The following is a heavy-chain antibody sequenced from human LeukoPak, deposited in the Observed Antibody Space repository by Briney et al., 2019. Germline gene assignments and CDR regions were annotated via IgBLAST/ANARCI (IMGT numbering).Heavy chain of an antibody. Sequence: SETLSLTCAVSGYSLSSGYYWGWIRQPPGKGLGWIGSIYHSGSTYYNPSLKSRVTISVDTSKNQFSLKLSSVTTADTAVYYCARNLEITLFGVVILDYFDSWGQGTLVTVSS. CDR1: GYSLSSGYY. D-gene: IGHD3-3*01. CDR2: IYHSGST. CDR3: ARNLEITLFGVVILDYFDS. J-gene: IGHJ4*02. V-gene: IGHV4-38-2*01.